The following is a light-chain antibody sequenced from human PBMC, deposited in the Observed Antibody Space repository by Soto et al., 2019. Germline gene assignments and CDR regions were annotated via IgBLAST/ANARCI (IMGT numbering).Light chain of an antibody. CDR2: DVF. V-gene: IGLV2-8*01. J-gene: IGLJ2*01. CDR1: SSDVGSYNY. Sequence: QSALTQPPSASGSPGQSVTISCTGTSSDVGSYNYVSWYQQHPGKAPKLMIYDVFKRPSGVPDRFSGSKSGNTASLTVSGLHAEDEADYYCSAYAGSSTLFGGGTKVTVL. CDR3: SAYAGSSTL.